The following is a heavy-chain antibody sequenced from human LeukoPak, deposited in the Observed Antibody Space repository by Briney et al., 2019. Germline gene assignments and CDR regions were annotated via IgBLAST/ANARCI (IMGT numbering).Heavy chain of an antibody. CDR2: ISAGGTNT. J-gene: IGHJ4*02. Sequence: XWVSAISAGGTNTYYADSVKGRFTISRDNSKNTLYLQMNSLRAEDTAVYYCASRGSGNYFAYWGQGTLVTVSS. V-gene: IGHV3-23*01. CDR3: ASRGSGNYFAY. D-gene: IGHD1-26*01.